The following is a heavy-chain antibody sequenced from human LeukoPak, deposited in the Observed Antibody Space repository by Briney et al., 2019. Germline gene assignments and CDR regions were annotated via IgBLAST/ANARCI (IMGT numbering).Heavy chain of an antibody. Sequence: PGRSLRLSCAASGFTFSSYAMHWVRQAPGKGLEWVAVISYDGSNKYYADSVKGRFTISRDNSKNTLYLRMNSLRAEDTAVYYCARDPTVTTSYWGQGTLVTVSS. D-gene: IGHD4-17*01. CDR1: GFTFSSYA. V-gene: IGHV3-30-3*01. CDR3: ARDPTVTTSY. J-gene: IGHJ4*02. CDR2: ISYDGSNK.